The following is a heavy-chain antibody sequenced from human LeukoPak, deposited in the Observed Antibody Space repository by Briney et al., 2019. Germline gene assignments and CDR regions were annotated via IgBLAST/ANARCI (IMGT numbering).Heavy chain of an antibody. Sequence: GGSLRLSCAGSGFTFSNYWMSWVRQAPGKGLEWVATIKQDGSKIYYVDSVKGRFTISRDNSKNTLYLQMNSLRAEDTAVYYCAREPPGEAYFDYWGQGTLVTVSS. CDR2: IKQDGSKI. V-gene: IGHV3-7*01. J-gene: IGHJ4*02. CDR1: GFTFSNYW. CDR3: AREPPGEAYFDY. D-gene: IGHD3-10*01.